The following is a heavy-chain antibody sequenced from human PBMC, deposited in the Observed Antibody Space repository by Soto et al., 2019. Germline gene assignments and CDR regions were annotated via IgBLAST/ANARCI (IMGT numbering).Heavy chain of an antibody. CDR3: ARMRYSYGARNFDY. CDR1: GDPVSSASFY. Sequence: QVQLQELGPGLVKPSETLFLTCAVSGDPVSSASFYWGWIRQPPGEGLEWIGYLYYRGSLTYDPSLKSRVTITMHTSNNQYPLKLTSVTAADTAVYYCARMRYSYGARNFDYWGQGALVTVSP. D-gene: IGHD5-18*01. CDR2: LYYRGSL. J-gene: IGHJ4*02. V-gene: IGHV4-61*01.